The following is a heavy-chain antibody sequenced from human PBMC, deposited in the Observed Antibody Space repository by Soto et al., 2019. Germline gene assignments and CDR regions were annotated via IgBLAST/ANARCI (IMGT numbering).Heavy chain of an antibody. CDR2: ISAYNGNT. CDR1: GYTFTIYG. J-gene: IGHJ3*02. V-gene: IGHV1-18*01. CDR3: ARDSDSSGYFDAFDI. Sequence: ASVKVSCKASGYTFTIYGISWVRQAPGQGLEWMGWISAYNGNTNYAQKLQGRVTMTTETSTTTAYMELRSLRSDDTAVYYCARDSDSSGYFDAFDIWRQGTMVTVSS. D-gene: IGHD3-22*01.